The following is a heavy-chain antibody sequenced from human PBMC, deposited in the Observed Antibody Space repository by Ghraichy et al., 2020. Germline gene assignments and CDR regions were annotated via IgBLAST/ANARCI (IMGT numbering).Heavy chain of an antibody. CDR2: INQDGSEK. CDR3: ARDYFRELDY. Sequence: GGSLRLSCAASGFTFRNSWMSWVRQAPGKGLEWVAKINQDGSEKYYVDSVKGRFTISRDNAKNSLYLQMNSLRVEDTAVYYCARDYFRELDYWGQGTLVTVSP. J-gene: IGHJ4*02. D-gene: IGHD3-10*01. V-gene: IGHV3-7*01. CDR1: GFTFRNSW.